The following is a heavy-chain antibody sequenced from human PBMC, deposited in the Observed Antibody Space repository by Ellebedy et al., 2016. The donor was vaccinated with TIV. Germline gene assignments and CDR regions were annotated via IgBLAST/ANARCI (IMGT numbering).Heavy chain of an antibody. D-gene: IGHD3-10*01. Sequence: MPSETLSLTCTVPGGSISSYYWSWIRQPPGKGLEWIGSSYYTGSTNYNTSLKSRVTISVDMSKKQFSLRLSSVTAADTAVYYCARFVSGYGSGSYYFDYWGQGTLVTVSS. J-gene: IGHJ4*02. CDR2: SYYTGST. CDR3: ARFVSGYGSGSYYFDY. CDR1: GGSISSYY. V-gene: IGHV4-59*01.